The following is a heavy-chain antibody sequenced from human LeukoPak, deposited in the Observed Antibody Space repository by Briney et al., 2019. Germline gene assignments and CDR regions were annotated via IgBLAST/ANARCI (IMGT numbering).Heavy chain of an antibody. Sequence: PGGSLRLSCAASGFTFSSYVMHWVRQAPGKGLEWVAVIWNDGSNQYFADSVKGRFTISRDSSKNTLYLQMNSLRAEDTAVYYCASATGDNDAFDIWGQGTMVTVSS. J-gene: IGHJ3*02. V-gene: IGHV3-33*01. D-gene: IGHD7-27*01. CDR3: ASATGDNDAFDI. CDR2: IWNDGSNQ. CDR1: GFTFSSYV.